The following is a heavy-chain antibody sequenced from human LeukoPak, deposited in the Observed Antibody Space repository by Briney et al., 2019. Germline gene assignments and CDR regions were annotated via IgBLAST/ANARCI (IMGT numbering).Heavy chain of an antibody. D-gene: IGHD4-17*01. Sequence: ASVKVSCKASGGTFSSYAISWVRQAPGQGLEWMGGIIPIFGTANYAQKFQGRVTITADESTSTAYMELSSLRSEDTAVYYCARVRGSYTVTSDYFDYWGQGTLVTVSS. V-gene: IGHV1-69*01. CDR1: GGTFSSYA. CDR3: ARVRGSYTVTSDYFDY. J-gene: IGHJ4*02. CDR2: IIPIFGTA.